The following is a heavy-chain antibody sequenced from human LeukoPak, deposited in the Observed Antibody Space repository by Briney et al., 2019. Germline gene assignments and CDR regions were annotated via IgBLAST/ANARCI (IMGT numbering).Heavy chain of an antibody. CDR2: ISGSGGST. Sequence: GGSLRLSCAASGVTFSSCAMSWVRQAPGKGLEWVSAISGSGGSTYYADSVKGRFTISRDTYKNTLYLQMNRLTAEDTAVYYCANITMIEGQGGAFDIWGQGTMVTVSS. D-gene: IGHD3-22*01. V-gene: IGHV3-23*01. CDR3: ANITMIEGQGGAFDI. CDR1: GVTFSSCA. J-gene: IGHJ3*02.